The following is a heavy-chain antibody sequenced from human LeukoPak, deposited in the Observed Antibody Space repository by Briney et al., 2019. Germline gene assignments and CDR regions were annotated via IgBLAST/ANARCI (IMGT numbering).Heavy chain of an antibody. CDR3: AREGRVRGVIQPQSFDY. J-gene: IGHJ4*02. D-gene: IGHD3-10*01. V-gene: IGHV1-46*01. CDR1: GYTFTSHY. Sequence: GASVKVSCKASGYTFTSHYMHWVRQAPGQGLEWMGIINPSGGSTSYAQKFQGRVTMTRDTSTSTVYMELSSLRSEDTAVYYCAREGRVRGVIQPQSFDYWGQGTLVTVSS. CDR2: INPSGGST.